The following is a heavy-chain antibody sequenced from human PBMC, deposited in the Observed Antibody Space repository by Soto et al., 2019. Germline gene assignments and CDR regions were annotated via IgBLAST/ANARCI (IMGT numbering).Heavy chain of an antibody. V-gene: IGHV3-23*01. D-gene: IGHD2-8*01. CDR2: LVGSGDDF. CDR1: GFTFSAYT. CDR3: AKDVIDHNGLWEPFDM. J-gene: IGHJ3*02. Sequence: EVQLLESGGALVQPGGSLRLSCTASGFTFSAYTMNWVRQAPGKGLQWVSGLVGSGDDFYYADSVRGRFTVSRDNSKNILFLQMDSLRAEDTAIDYCAKDVIDHNGLWEPFDMWGQGTKVTVSS.